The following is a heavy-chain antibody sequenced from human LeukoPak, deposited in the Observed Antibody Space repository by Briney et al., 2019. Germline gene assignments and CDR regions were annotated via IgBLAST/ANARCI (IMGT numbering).Heavy chain of an antibody. CDR3: ARGPRITMVRGVITFLDY. CDR1: GGSIRYTGYY. J-gene: IGHJ4*02. Sequence: SETLSLTCTVSGGSIRYTGYYWSWIRQPPGKGLEWIGEINHSGSTNYNPSLKSRVTISVDTSKNQFSLKLSSVTAADTAVYYCARGPRITMVRGVITFLDYWGQGTLVTVSS. V-gene: IGHV4-34*01. D-gene: IGHD3-10*01. CDR2: INHSGST.